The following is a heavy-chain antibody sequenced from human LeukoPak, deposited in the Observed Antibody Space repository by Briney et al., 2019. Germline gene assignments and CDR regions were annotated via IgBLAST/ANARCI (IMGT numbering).Heavy chain of an antibody. D-gene: IGHD2-15*01. CDR2: INPNSGGT. V-gene: IGHV1-2*02. CDR3: ARSVVAATNYYYYYMDV. J-gene: IGHJ6*03. Sequence: AASVKVSCKASGYTFTGYYMHWVRQAPGQGLEWMGWINPNSGGTNYAQKFQGRVTMTRDTSISTAYMELSRLRSDDTAVYYCARSVVAATNYYYYYMDVWGKGTTVTVSS. CDR1: GYTFTGYY.